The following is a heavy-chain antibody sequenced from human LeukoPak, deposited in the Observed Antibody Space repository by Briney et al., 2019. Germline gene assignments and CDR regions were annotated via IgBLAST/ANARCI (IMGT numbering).Heavy chain of an antibody. Sequence: GGSLRLSCVASGFTFSSYNMNWVRQAPGRGLEWVSYISSSSGTIYYADSVKGRFTISRDNAKNSLYLQMNSLRAEDTAVYYCARDPGSGGYWGQGTLVTVSS. CDR2: ISSSSGTI. V-gene: IGHV3-48*04. D-gene: IGHD6-19*01. CDR3: ARDPGSGGY. CDR1: GFTFSSYN. J-gene: IGHJ4*02.